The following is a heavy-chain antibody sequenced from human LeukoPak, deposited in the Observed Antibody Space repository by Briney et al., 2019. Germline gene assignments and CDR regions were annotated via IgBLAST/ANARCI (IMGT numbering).Heavy chain of an antibody. CDR1: GYTFTSYY. J-gene: IGHJ4*02. D-gene: IGHD6-6*01. CDR3: ARALSSIANYYFDY. V-gene: IGHV1-18*04. CDR2: ISAYNGNT. Sequence: GASVKVSCKASGYTFTSYYMHWVRQAPGQGLEWMGWISAYNGNTNYAQKLQGRVTMTTDTSTSTAYMELRSLRSDDTAVYYCARALSSIANYYFDYWGQGTLVTVSS.